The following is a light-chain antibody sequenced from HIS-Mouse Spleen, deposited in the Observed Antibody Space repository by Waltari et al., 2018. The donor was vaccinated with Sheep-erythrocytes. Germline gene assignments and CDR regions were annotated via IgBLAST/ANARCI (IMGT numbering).Light chain of an antibody. CDR2: DVS. CDR3: CSYAGSSTPWV. Sequence: QSALTQPRSVSGSPGQSVTISCTGTSSDVGGYNYVSWYQQHPGKAPKLMIYDVSKRPSGVPVRFSGSKSGNTASLTISGLQAEDEADYYCCSYAGSSTPWVFGGETKLTVL. J-gene: IGLJ3*02. V-gene: IGLV2-11*01. CDR1: SSDVGGYNY.